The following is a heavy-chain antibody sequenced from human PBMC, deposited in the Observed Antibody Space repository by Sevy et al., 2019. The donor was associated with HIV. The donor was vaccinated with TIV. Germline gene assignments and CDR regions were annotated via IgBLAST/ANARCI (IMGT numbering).Heavy chain of an antibody. V-gene: IGHV3-23*01. Sequence: GGSLRLSCAASGFTFSSYAMSWVRQAPGKGLEWVSAISGSGGSTYYADSVKGRFTISRDNSKNTLYLQMNSLRAEDTAVYYCAKWGVPGCLQLHFDYWGQGTLVTVSS. CDR1: GFTFSSYA. CDR2: ISGSGGST. CDR3: AKWGVPGCLQLHFDY. J-gene: IGHJ4*02. D-gene: IGHD5-12*01.